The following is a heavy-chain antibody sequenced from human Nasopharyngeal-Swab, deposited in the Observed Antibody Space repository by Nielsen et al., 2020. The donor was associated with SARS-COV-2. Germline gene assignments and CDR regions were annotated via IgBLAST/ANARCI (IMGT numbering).Heavy chain of an antibody. V-gene: IGHV1-18*01. Sequence: ASVKVSCKASGYTFISYGISWVRQAPGQGLEWMGWISAYNGNTNYAQKLQGRVTMTTDTSTSTAYMELRSLRSDDTAVYYCARDPQKYSSSWYDYWGQGTLVTVSS. CDR3: ARDPQKYSSSWYDY. J-gene: IGHJ4*02. D-gene: IGHD6-13*01. CDR2: ISAYNGNT. CDR1: GYTFISYG.